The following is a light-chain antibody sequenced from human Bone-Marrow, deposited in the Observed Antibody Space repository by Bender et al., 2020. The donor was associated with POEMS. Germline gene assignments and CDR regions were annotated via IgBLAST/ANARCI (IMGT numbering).Light chain of an antibody. V-gene: IGLV2-14*03. J-gene: IGLJ2*01. CDR2: DVS. CDR1: SSDIGSYNH. CDR3: SAYASTTTR. Sequence: QSALTQPDSVSGSPGQSITISCTGTSSDIGSYNHVSWYQQHPGKAPKLMIYDVSHRPSGVSSRFSGFRSGNTASLTITGLQGDDEADYYCSAYASTTTRFGGGTKVTVL.